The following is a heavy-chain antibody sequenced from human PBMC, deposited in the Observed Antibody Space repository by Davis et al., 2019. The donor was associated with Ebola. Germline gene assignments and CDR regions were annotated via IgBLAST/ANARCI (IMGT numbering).Heavy chain of an antibody. J-gene: IGHJ6*02. V-gene: IGHV1-46*01. Sequence: AASVKVSCKASGYSFTSYYMHWVRQAPGQGLEWMGLINPSAGSTSYAQKFQGRVTITADKSTSTAYMELSSLRSEDTAVYYCAREEASYYDILTGYSYYYYYGMDVWGQGTTVTVSS. CDR3: AREEASYYDILTGYSYYYYYGMDV. D-gene: IGHD3-9*01. CDR1: GYSFTSYY. CDR2: INPSAGST.